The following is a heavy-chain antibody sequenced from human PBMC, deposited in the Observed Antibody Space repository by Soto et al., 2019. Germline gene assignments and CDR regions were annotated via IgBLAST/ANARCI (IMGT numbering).Heavy chain of an antibody. CDR2: FDPEGGEA. Sequence: ASVKVSCKISGHTLTELFIHWVRQAPGKGLAWMGGFDPEGGEAIYAQKWHGRVAVIEDTVTGTAYMELRGLKSDDKAVYYCATRTPRRRAMITHINFGFWGQGTPVTVSS. J-gene: IGHJ4*02. D-gene: IGHD3-10*01. CDR3: ATRTPRRRAMITHINFGF. V-gene: IGHV1-24*01. CDR1: GHTLTELF.